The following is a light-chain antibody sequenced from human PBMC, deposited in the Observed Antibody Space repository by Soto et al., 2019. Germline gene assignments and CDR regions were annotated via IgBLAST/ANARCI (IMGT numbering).Light chain of an antibody. Sequence: EIVLTQSPATLSLSPGERATLSCRASQSVSRYLAWYQQKPGQAPRLLIYDASNRATDIPARFSGSGSGTDFTLTISRLEPEDFAVYYCQQRSNWPITFGQGTRLEIK. J-gene: IGKJ5*01. V-gene: IGKV3-11*01. CDR1: QSVSRY. CDR2: DAS. CDR3: QQRSNWPIT.